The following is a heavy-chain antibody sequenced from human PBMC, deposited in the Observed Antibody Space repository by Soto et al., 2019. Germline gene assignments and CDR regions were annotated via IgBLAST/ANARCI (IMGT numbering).Heavy chain of an antibody. V-gene: IGHV3-30-3*01. CDR1: GFTFSSYA. Sequence: QVQLVESGGGVVQPGRSLRLSCAASGFTFSSYAMHWVRQAPGKGLEWVADISYDGSNKYYADSVKGRFTISRDNAKNTQCLRMNSLRAGDTAADYCAGGSGPDILSGYKGKYYDYYGMDVWGQGTTVTVSS. CDR3: AGGSGPDILSGYKGKYYDYYGMDV. J-gene: IGHJ6*02. D-gene: IGHD3-9*01. CDR2: ISYDGSNK.